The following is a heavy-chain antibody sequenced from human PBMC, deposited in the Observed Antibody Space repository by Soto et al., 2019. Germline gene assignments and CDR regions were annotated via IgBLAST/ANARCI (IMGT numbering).Heavy chain of an antibody. CDR1: GASISGSDHY. D-gene: IGHD1-26*01. CDR3: ARSGRSLLDY. J-gene: IGHJ4*02. V-gene: IGHV4-30-4*01. CDR2: LSYTGNS. Sequence: QVQLQESGPALVKASQTLSLTCTVSGASISGSDHYWSWIRQPPGKGLEWIGHLSYTGNSYNPSYNPSLQSRPTMSLDTSKNQFSLNMTSVTAADTAVYFCARSGRSLLDYWGQGALVSVSS.